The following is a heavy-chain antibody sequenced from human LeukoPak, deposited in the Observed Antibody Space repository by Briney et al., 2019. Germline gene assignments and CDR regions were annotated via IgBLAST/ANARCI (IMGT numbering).Heavy chain of an antibody. CDR2: ISSSSSTV. CDR1: GFTFSSYS. CDR3: AKLQYSYGPRDFDY. Sequence: GGFLRLSCAATGFTFSSYSMNWVRQAPGKGLEWVSYISSSSSTVYYADSVKGRFTISRDNAKNTLYLQMNSLRAEDTAVYYCAKLQYSYGPRDFDYWGQGTLVTVSS. J-gene: IGHJ4*02. D-gene: IGHD5-18*01. V-gene: IGHV3-48*01.